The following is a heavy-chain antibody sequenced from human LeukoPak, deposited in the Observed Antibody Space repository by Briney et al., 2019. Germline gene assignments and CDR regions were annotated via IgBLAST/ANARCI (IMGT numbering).Heavy chain of an antibody. Sequence: PSETLSLTCTVSGGSISSSSAYWGWIRQPPGKGLEWIGSIYYSGSTYYNPSLKSRVTISVDTSKNQFSLKLSSVTAADTAVYFCARLGVYGSGNYYGDKFDPWGQGTLVTVSS. V-gene: IGHV4-39*01. CDR2: IYYSGST. D-gene: IGHD3-10*01. CDR3: ARLGVYGSGNYYGDKFDP. CDR1: GGSISSSSAY. J-gene: IGHJ5*02.